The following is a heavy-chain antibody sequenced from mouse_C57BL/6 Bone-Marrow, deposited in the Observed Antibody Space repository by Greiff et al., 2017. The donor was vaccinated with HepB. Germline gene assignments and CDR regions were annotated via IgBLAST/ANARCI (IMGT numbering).Heavy chain of an antibody. V-gene: IGHV5-12*01. CDR1: GFTFSDYY. CDR3: ASQYDYDAWFAY. Sequence: DVQLVESGGGLVQPGGSLKLSCAASGFTFSDYYMYWVRQTPEKRLEWVAYISNGGGSTYYPDTVKGRFTISRDNAKNTLYLQMSRLKSEDTAMYYCASQYDYDAWFAYWGQGTLVTVSA. D-gene: IGHD2-4*01. J-gene: IGHJ3*01. CDR2: ISNGGGST.